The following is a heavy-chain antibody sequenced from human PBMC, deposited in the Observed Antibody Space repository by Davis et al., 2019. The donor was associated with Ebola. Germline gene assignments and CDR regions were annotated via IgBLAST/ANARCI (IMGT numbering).Heavy chain of an antibody. CDR3: VAGSVDTAFRAFEI. Sequence: PGGSLRLSCAASGFTFSSYAMSWVRQAPGKGLEWVARTRNKAYGSTTEYAASVKDRFTISRDDSQNSVYLLMNSLKTEDTAVYYCVAGSVDTAFRAFEIWGQGTMVTVSS. CDR1: GFTFSSYA. D-gene: IGHD5-18*01. V-gene: IGHV3-72*01. CDR2: TRNKAYGSTT. J-gene: IGHJ3*02.